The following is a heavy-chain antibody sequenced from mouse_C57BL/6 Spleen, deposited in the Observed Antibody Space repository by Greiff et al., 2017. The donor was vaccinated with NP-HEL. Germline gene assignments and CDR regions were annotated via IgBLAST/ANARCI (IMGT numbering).Heavy chain of an antibody. D-gene: IGHD1-1*02. CDR3: ARSRGYQGGYFFDY. CDR1: GYTFTSYG. V-gene: IGHV1-81*01. J-gene: IGHJ2*01. Sequence: VQLQQSGAELARPGASVKLSCKASGYTFTSYGISWVKQRTGQGLEWIGEIYPRSGNTYYNEKFKGKATLTADKSSSTAYMELRSLTSEDSAVYFCARSRGYQGGYFFDYWGQGTTLTVSS. CDR2: IYPRSGNT.